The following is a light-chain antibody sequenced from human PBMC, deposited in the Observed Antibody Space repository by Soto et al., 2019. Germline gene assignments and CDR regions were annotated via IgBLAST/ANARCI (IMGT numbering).Light chain of an antibody. CDR2: ANN. CDR1: SSNIGARYD. V-gene: IGLV1-40*01. Sequence: QLVLTQPPSVSGAPGQRVTISCTGSSSNIGARYDVHWYQQLPGTVPKLLIYANNNRPSGVPDRFSGSRSGTSASLAITGLQAGDEADYYCQSYDSSLSEGVFGGGTKLTVL. CDR3: QSYDSSLSEGV. J-gene: IGLJ2*01.